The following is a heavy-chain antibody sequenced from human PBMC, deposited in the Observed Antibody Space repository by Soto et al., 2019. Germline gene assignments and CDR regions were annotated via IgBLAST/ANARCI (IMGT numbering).Heavy chain of an antibody. V-gene: IGHV4-31*03. Sequence: SETLSLTCTVSGGSISSGGYYWSWIRQHPGKGLEWIGYIYYTGSTYYNPSLKSRVTISVDTSKNQFSLKLSSVTAADTAVYYCARDCYDSSGYYYVDSWGQGTQVTV. J-gene: IGHJ4*02. CDR2: IYYTGST. CDR3: ARDCYDSSGYYYVDS. D-gene: IGHD3-22*01. CDR1: GGSISSGGYY.